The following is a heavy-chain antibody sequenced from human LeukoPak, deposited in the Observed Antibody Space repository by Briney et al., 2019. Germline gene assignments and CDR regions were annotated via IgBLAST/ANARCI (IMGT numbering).Heavy chain of an antibody. CDR3: ARAGDYDTSGYYFDY. CDR2: IWYDGSNK. CDR1: GFIFSSYG. V-gene: IGHV3-33*01. Sequence: GGSLRLSCAASGFIFSSYGMNWVRQAPGKGLEWGAVIWYDGSNKYYADSVKGRFTISRDNSKNTLYLQMNSLRAEDTAVYYCARAGDYDTSGYYFDYWGQGTLVTVSS. J-gene: IGHJ4*02. D-gene: IGHD3-22*01.